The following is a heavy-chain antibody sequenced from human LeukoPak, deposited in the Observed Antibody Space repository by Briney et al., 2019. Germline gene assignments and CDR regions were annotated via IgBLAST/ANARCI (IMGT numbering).Heavy chain of an antibody. CDR3: ARAPGGKSAY. Sequence: PSETLSLTCAVYGGSFSGYYWSWIRQPPGKGLEWIGEINHSGSTNYNPSLKSRVTISVDTSKNQFSLKLSSVTAADTAVYYCARAPGGKSAYWGQETLVTVSS. D-gene: IGHD1-26*01. V-gene: IGHV4-34*01. CDR1: GGSFSGYY. CDR2: INHSGST. J-gene: IGHJ4*02.